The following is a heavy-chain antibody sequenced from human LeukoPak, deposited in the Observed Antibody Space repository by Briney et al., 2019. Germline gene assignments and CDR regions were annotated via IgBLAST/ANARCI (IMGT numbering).Heavy chain of an antibody. CDR2: ISYDGSNK. CDR1: GFTFSNYA. J-gene: IGHJ6*02. Sequence: PGRSLRLSCAASGFTFSNYAMHWVRQAPGKGLEWVAVISYDGSNKYYVDSVKGRFTISRDNSKNTLYLQMNSLRAEDTAVYYCAKDPRRYSSTSGYDMDVWGQGTTVSVSS. CDR3: AKDPRRYSSTSGYDMDV. D-gene: IGHD6-13*01. V-gene: IGHV3-30*18.